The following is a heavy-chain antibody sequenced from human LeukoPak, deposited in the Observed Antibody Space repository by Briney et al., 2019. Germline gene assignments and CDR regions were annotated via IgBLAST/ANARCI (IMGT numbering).Heavy chain of an antibody. Sequence: QPGGSLRLSCAASGFTLSHFGMNWVRQAPGKGLEWISYISSSSTTIYYADSVKGRFAISRDNAKNSLSLQMNSLRAEDTAVYYCARNDYDSWSGYHYWGQGTLVTVSS. CDR2: ISSSSTTI. V-gene: IGHV3-48*04. J-gene: IGHJ4*02. CDR1: GFTLSHFG. D-gene: IGHD3-3*01. CDR3: ARNDYDSWSGYHY.